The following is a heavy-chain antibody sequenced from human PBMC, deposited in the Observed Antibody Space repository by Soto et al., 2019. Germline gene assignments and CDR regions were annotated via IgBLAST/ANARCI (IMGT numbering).Heavy chain of an antibody. V-gene: IGHV1-3*05. CDR2: INAVNDNT. J-gene: IGHJ4*02. CDR1: GYTFTDYA. D-gene: IGHD3-3*01. CDR3: ARGSRFRYYDLWSAGDY. Sequence: QVQLVQSGPEEKQPGASVKVSCKASGYTFTDYAMHWVRQAPGQSLEWVGWINAVNDNTRYSQKFQGRVTITRDPAAGTASLELSSLRSEDTAVYYCARGSRFRYYDLWSAGDYWGQGTLVSVSS.